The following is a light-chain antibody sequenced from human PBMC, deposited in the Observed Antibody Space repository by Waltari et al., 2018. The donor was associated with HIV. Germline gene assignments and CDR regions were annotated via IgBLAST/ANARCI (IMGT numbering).Light chain of an antibody. V-gene: IGLV1-47*01. Sequence: QSVLTQPPSASGTPGQRVTIYCTGRSSNLGSTYAYWYQQLPGTAPKLLIYRNNQRPSVVPDRFSGSKSGTSASLAISGLRSEDEADYYCAAWDDSLSGLHWVFGGGTKLTVL. CDR2: RNN. J-gene: IGLJ3*02. CDR3: AAWDDSLSGLHWV. CDR1: SSNLGSTY.